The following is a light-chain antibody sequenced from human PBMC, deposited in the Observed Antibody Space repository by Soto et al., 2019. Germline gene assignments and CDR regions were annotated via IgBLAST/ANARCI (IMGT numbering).Light chain of an antibody. V-gene: IGKV3-11*01. J-gene: IGKJ5*01. Sequence: EIVLTQSPATLSLSPGERATLSCRASQRVSSYLAWYQQKPGQAPRLLIYDAFNRATGIPARFSGSGSGTDFTLTISSLEPEDFAVYYCQQRSNWPITFGQGTRLEIK. CDR2: DAF. CDR3: QQRSNWPIT. CDR1: QRVSSY.